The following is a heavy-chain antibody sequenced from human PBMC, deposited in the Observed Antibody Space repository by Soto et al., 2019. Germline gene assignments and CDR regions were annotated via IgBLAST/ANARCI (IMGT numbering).Heavy chain of an antibody. Sequence: EVQLAESGGGLVEAGGSLRLSCAASGFTFSSAWMSWVRQAPGKGLECVGRVKSKGDGETTEYAAPVKGRFLISREDSTNTLNLQMNELKAEDTAIYSCVEDIPPPEGPSYPIDFWGRGAVVPV. V-gene: IGHV3-15*01. CDR3: VEDIPPPEGPSYPIDF. CDR2: VKSKGDGETT. D-gene: IGHD3-16*02. J-gene: IGHJ6*03. CDR1: GFTFSSAW.